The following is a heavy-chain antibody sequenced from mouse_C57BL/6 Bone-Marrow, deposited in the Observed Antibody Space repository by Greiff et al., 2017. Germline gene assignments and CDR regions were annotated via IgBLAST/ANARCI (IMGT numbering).Heavy chain of an antibody. D-gene: IGHD2-5*01. V-gene: IGHV2-9*01. CDR2: IWGGGST. Sequence: QVQLKEPGPGLVAPSPRLSLTCTVCGFSLTSYGVDWVRQPPGKGLEWLGVIWGGGSTNYNSPLMSKLNISKDNSKSQGFLKMNSLRTEDTAMYFCSKQGNSNPFAYWGQGTLVTVSA. CDR1: GFSLTSYG. CDR3: SKQGNSNPFAY. J-gene: IGHJ3*01.